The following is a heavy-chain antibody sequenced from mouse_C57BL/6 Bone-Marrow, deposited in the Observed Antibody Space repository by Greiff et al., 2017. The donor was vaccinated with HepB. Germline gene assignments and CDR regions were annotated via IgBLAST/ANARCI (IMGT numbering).Heavy chain of an antibody. D-gene: IGHD1-1*01. V-gene: IGHV1-18*01. CDR2: INPKNGGT. CDR3: ARYYSSSVSAY. CDR1: GFTFTDYN. Sequence: VQLQQSGPELVKPGASVKIPCTASGFTFTDYNMDWVKQRHGKSLAWIGDINPKNGGTNYNPKFKGKATLTADKSSSTAYMELRSLTSEDTAVYYCARYYSSSVSAYWGQGTLVTVSA. J-gene: IGHJ3*01.